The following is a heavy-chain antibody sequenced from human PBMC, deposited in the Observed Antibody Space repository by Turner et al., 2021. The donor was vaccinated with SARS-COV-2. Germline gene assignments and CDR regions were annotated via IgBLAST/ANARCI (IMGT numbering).Heavy chain of an antibody. Sequence: LQLQESGPGLLKPSETLSLTCTVSCGSISSSSYYWGWIRQPPGKGLEWIGSIYYSGSTYYNPSLKSRVTISVDKSKNQLSLKLNSVTAADTAVYYCASTGGNRGWFFAYDIWGQGTMVTVSS. D-gene: IGHD6-19*01. V-gene: IGHV4-39*01. CDR3: ASTGGNRGWFFAYDI. J-gene: IGHJ3*02. CDR1: CGSISSSSYY. CDR2: IYYSGST.